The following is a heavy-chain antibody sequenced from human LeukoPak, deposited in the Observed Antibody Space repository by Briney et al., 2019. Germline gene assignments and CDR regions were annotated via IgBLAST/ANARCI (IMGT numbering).Heavy chain of an antibody. CDR3: ARDLDYGSGIHFFDY. D-gene: IGHD3-10*01. V-gene: IGHV3-48*01. J-gene: IGHJ4*02. CDR2: ISSSSSTI. Sequence: GGSLRLSCAASGFTFSSYSMNWVRQAPGKGLEWVSDISSSSSTIYYADSVKGRFTISRDNAKNSLYLEMNSLRAEDTAVYYCARDLDYGSGIHFFDYWGQGTLVTVSS. CDR1: GFTFSSYS.